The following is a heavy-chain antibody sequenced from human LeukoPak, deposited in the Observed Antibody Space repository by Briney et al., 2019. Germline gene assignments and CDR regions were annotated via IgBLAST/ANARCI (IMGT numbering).Heavy chain of an antibody. J-gene: IGHJ4*02. CDR2: ISAYNGNT. Sequence: ASVKVSCKASGYTFTSYGISWVRQAPGQGLEWMGWISAYNGNTNYAQKLQGRVTMTTDTSTSKAYMELRSLRSDATAVYDCARDIVVVTARPGRYDYWGQGTLVTVSS. CDR3: ARDIVVVTARPGRYDY. D-gene: IGHD2-21*02. CDR1: GYTFTSYG. V-gene: IGHV1-18*01.